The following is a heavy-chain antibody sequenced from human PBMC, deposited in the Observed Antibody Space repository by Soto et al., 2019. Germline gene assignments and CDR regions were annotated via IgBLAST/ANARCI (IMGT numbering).Heavy chain of an antibody. Sequence: GGSLRLSSAASGFTFSDYYMSWIRQAPGKGLEWVSYISSSGSTIYYADSVKDRFTISRDNAKNSLYLQMNSLRAEDTAVYYCARVDPAAMFFDYWGQGTLVTVSS. V-gene: IGHV3-11*01. CDR1: GFTFSDYY. J-gene: IGHJ4*02. CDR3: ARVDPAAMFFDY. D-gene: IGHD2-2*01. CDR2: ISSSGSTI.